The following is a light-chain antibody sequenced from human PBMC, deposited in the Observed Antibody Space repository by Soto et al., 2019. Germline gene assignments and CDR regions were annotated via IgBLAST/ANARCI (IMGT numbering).Light chain of an antibody. CDR3: QQYDSSPLT. Sequence: EIVLTQSPGTLSLSPGERATLSCRASQSVSSSYFAWYQQKPGQAPRLLIYGASSRATGSPDRFSGSGSGTDFTHTISRLEPEDIAVYYCQQYDSSPLTFGGGTKVEIK. J-gene: IGKJ4*01. CDR1: QSVSSSY. CDR2: GAS. V-gene: IGKV3-20*01.